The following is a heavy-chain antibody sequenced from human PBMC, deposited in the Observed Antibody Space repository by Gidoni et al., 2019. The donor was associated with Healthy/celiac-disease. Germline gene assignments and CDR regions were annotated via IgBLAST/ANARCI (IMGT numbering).Heavy chain of an antibody. Sequence: QVQLVQSGAEVKKPGASVKVSCKASGYTFTSYAMHWVRQAPGQRLEWMGWINAGNGNTKYSPKFQGRVTITRDTSASTAYMELSSLRSEDTAVYYCARGSTTGTTGRGLGYWGQGTLVTVSS. CDR1: GYTFTSYA. J-gene: IGHJ4*02. D-gene: IGHD1-1*01. CDR3: ARGSTTGTTGRGLGY. V-gene: IGHV1-3*01. CDR2: INAGNGNT.